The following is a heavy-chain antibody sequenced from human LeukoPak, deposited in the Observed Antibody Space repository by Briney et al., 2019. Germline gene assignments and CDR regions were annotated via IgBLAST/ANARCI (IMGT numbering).Heavy chain of an antibody. CDR2: IYYSGST. CDR3: ARRVVNDWFDP. D-gene: IGHD4-23*01. J-gene: IGHJ5*02. CDR1: GGSISSSSYY. Sequence: SETLSLTCTVSGGSISSSSYYWGWIRQPPGKGLEWIGSIYYSGSTYYNPSLKSRVTISVDTSKNQFSLKLSSVTAADTAVYYWARRVVNDWFDPWGQGTLVTVSS. V-gene: IGHV4-39*01.